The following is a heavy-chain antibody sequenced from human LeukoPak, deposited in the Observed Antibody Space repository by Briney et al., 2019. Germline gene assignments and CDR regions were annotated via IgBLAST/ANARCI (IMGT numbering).Heavy chain of an antibody. CDR3: ARSGIQLWSYSDY. Sequence: GGSLRLSCAASGFTFSSHSMNWVRQAPGKGLEWVAVISYDGSDKYYADFVKGRFTISRDNSKNTLYLQMNSLRAEDTAVYYCARSGIQLWSYSDYWGQGTLVTVSS. CDR2: ISYDGSDK. V-gene: IGHV3-30*03. J-gene: IGHJ4*02. D-gene: IGHD5-18*01. CDR1: GFTFSSHS.